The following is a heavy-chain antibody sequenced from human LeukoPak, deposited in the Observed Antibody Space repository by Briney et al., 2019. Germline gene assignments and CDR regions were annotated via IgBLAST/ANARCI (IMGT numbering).Heavy chain of an antibody. D-gene: IGHD1-1*01. CDR3: ARSWTTYRRYFDY. Sequence: SETLSLTCSVSGSTITNYYWSWLRQPPGKGLEWIGYIYYSGSTYYNPSLKSRVTISVDPSKNQFSLRLSSVTAADTAVYYCARSWTTYRRYFDYWGQGTLVTVSS. CDR1: GSTITNYY. V-gene: IGHV4-30-4*08. CDR2: IYYSGST. J-gene: IGHJ4*02.